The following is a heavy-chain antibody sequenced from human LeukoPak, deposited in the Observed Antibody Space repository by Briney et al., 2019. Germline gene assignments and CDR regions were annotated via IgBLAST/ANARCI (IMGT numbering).Heavy chain of an antibody. V-gene: IGHV3-23*01. D-gene: IGHD5-12*01. CDR3: AKSYNGYESKPDY. CDR2: IRNNGGST. Sequence: GGSLRLSCAASGFTFSSYAMSWVRQAPGKGLEWVSTIRNNGGSTYYADSVKGRFTISRDNSKNTLYLQMNGLRAEDTAVYYCAKSYNGYESKPDYWGQGTLVTVSS. J-gene: IGHJ4*02. CDR1: GFTFSSYA.